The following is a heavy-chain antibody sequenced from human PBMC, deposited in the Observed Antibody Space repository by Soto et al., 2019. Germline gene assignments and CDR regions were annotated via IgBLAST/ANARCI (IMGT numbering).Heavy chain of an antibody. CDR1: GGSISSGGYS. D-gene: IGHD4-17*01. CDR3: AIADYGDYFDY. Sequence: QLQLQESGSGLVKPSQTLFLACAVSGGSISSGGYSWSWIRQPPGKGLEWLGYIYQSGNTYYNPSLKSRVTISVDRSKNQFSLKLSSVTAAYTAVYYCAIADYGDYFDYWGQGTLVTVSS. J-gene: IGHJ4*02. CDR2: IYQSGNT. V-gene: IGHV4-30-2*01.